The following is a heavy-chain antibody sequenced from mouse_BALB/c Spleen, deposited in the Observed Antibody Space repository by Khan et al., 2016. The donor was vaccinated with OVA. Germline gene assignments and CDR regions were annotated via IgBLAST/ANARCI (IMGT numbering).Heavy chain of an antibody. CDR3: TRSGYASPFAY. J-gene: IGHJ3*01. CDR1: GYTFSSYY. Sequence: QVQLRQPGAELVKPGASVKLSCKASGYTFSSYYLYWVKMRPGQGLEWIGGINPSDGGAHFNEKFKTKATLTVDKSSSTAYMEFSSLTSEDSAVYFCTRSGYASPFAYWGQGTLVTVSA. V-gene: IGHV1S81*02. D-gene: IGHD6-1*01. CDR2: INPSDGGA.